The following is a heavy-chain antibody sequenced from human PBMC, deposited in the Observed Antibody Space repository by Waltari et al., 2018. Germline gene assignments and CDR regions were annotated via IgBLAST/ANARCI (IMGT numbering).Heavy chain of an antibody. CDR1: GFTFDDYA. CDR2: ISWNSGSI. Sequence: EVQLVESGGGLVQPGRSLRLSCAASGFTFDDYAMHWVRQAPGKGLEWVSGISWNSGSIGYADSVKGRFTISRDNAKNSLYLQMNSLRAEDMALYYCAKDIALYSSSWYYFDYWGQGTLVTVSS. CDR3: AKDIALYSSSWYYFDY. V-gene: IGHV3-9*03. J-gene: IGHJ4*02. D-gene: IGHD6-13*01.